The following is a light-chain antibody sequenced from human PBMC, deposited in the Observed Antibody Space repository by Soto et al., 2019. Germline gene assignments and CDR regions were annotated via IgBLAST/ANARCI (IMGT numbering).Light chain of an antibody. V-gene: IGKV3-11*01. CDR3: QQRVDWLT. CDR2: DAS. CDR1: QSVSIY. J-gene: IGKJ4*01. Sequence: EIVLTHSPATLSLSPGERATLSCRASQSVSIYLAWYQQKPGQAPRLLIYDASNRATGIPARFSGSGSGTDFTLTISSLEPEDFAVYYCQQRVDWLTFGGGTRVEIK.